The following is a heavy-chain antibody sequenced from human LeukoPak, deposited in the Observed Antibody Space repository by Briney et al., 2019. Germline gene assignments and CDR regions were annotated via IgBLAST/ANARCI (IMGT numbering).Heavy chain of an antibody. D-gene: IGHD1-26*01. CDR2: INTNTGNP. CDR1: GYTFTIYG. CDR3: ARSGSWLWSSPVDY. V-gene: IGHV7-4-1*02. Sequence: ASVKLSCTASGYTFTIYGISWVRQAPGQGLEWMGWINTNTGNPTYAQGFTGRFVFSLDTSVSTTYLQISSLKAEDTAVYYCARSGSWLWSSPVDYWGQGTLVTVSS. J-gene: IGHJ4*01.